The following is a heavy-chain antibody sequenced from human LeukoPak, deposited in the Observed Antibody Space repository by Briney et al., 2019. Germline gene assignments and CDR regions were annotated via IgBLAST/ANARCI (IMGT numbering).Heavy chain of an antibody. CDR1: GGTFSSYA. CDR2: IIPIFGTA. V-gene: IGHV1-69*05. D-gene: IGHD3-3*01. Sequence: ASVKVSRKASGGTFSSYAISWVRQAPGQGLEWMRRIIPIFGTANYAQKFQGRVTITTDESTNTAYMELSSLRSEDTAVYYCARSRKAPEYYDFENWFDPWGQGTLVTVSS. J-gene: IGHJ5*02. CDR3: ARSRKAPEYYDFENWFDP.